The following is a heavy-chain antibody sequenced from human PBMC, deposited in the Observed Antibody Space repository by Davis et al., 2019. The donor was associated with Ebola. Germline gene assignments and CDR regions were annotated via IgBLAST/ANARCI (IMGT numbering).Heavy chain of an antibody. CDR1: GGTFSRDA. Sequence: AASVKVSCKASGGTFSRDAITWVRQAPGQGLEWMGGIIPILGGADYAQKFQDRVTITADESTSTVYLEIHSLTSEDTAVYYCARDGLQVCRGGPGGSFDPWGQGTLVTVSS. CDR2: IIPILGGA. J-gene: IGHJ5*02. D-gene: IGHD2-15*01. CDR3: ARDGLQVCRGGPGGSFDP. V-gene: IGHV1-69*10.